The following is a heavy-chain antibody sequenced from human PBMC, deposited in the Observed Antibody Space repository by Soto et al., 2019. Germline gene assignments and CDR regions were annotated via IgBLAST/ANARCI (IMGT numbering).Heavy chain of an antibody. CDR1: GLAVTSNY. D-gene: IGHD5-18*01. Sequence: EVQLVETGGGLIQPGGSLSLSCAASGLAVTSNYMIWVRQAPGKGLEWVSIVYSSGTTYYADSVKGRFTFSRDKSKNTIYLQMRNLRAEDTAVYYCARVDTYDYYYSMDVWGQGTTVTVSS. CDR3: ARVDTYDYYYSMDV. V-gene: IGHV3-53*02. CDR2: VYSSGTT. J-gene: IGHJ6*02.